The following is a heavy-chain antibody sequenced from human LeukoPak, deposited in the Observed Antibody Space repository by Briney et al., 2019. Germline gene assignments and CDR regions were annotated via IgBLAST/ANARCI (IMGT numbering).Heavy chain of an antibody. Sequence: QAGGSLRLSCAASGFSVSSNYMSWVRQAPGKGLEWVSVLYSGGTTYYADSVKGRFTISRDNSKNTLYLQMNGLRAEDTAVYYCAREGPVTTFDSWGQGTLVTVSS. J-gene: IGHJ4*02. D-gene: IGHD1-1*01. CDR2: LYSGGTT. CDR1: GFSVSSNY. CDR3: AREGPVTTFDS. V-gene: IGHV3-66*01.